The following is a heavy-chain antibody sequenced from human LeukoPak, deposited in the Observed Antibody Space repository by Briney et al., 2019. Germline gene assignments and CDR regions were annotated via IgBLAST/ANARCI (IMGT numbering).Heavy chain of an antibody. Sequence: SETLSLTCAVSGYSISSGYYWGWIRQPPGKGLEWIGIIYHSGTTYSNPSLRSRVTISVDTSKNQLSLKLSSVTAADTAIYYCARLLWFGKYYFDYWGQGTLVTVSS. J-gene: IGHJ4*02. D-gene: IGHD3-10*01. CDR1: GYSISSGYY. CDR3: ARLLWFGKYYFDY. CDR2: IYHSGTT. V-gene: IGHV4-38-2*01.